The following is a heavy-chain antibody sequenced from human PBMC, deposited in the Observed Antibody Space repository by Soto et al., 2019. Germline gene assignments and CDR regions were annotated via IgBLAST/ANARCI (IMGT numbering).Heavy chain of an antibody. Sequence: QVQLVESGGGVVQPGRSLRLSCAASGFTFSSYAMHWVRQAPGKGLEWVAVISYDGSNKYYADSVKGRFTISRDNSKNTLYLQMNSLRAEDTAVYYCARGRGSYGMDVWGQGTTVTVSS. CDR1: GFTFSSYA. CDR3: ARGRGSYGMDV. CDR2: ISYDGSNK. J-gene: IGHJ6*02. D-gene: IGHD3-10*01. V-gene: IGHV3-30-3*01.